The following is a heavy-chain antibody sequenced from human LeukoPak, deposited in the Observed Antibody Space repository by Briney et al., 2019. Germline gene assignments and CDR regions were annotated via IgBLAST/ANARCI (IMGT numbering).Heavy chain of an antibody. CDR2: MNPSSGNT. CDR3: ARIKGYYDSSGYYYDSWFDP. J-gene: IGHJ5*02. D-gene: IGHD3-22*01. CDR1: GYTFTSYD. V-gene: IGHV1-8*01. Sequence: ASVKVSCKASGYTFTSYDINWVRQTTGQGLEWMGWMNPSSGNTGYAQKFQGRVTMTRNTSISTAYMELSSLRSEDTAVYYCARIKGYYDSSGYYYDSWFDPWGQGTLVTVSS.